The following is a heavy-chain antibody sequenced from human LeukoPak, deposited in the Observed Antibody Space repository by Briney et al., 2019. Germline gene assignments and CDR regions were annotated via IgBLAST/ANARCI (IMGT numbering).Heavy chain of an antibody. CDR3: ARTSSSWLYFDY. J-gene: IGHJ4*02. CDR1: GVSLITNY. CDR2: IYYTGST. V-gene: IGHV4-59*01. Sequence: SETLSLTCSVSGVSLITNYWSWIRQPPGKGLEWIGYIYYTGSTNYNPSLESRVTISVDTSKNTFSLEVTSVTAADTAVYYCARTSSSWLYFDYWGLGALATVSS. D-gene: IGHD6-13*01.